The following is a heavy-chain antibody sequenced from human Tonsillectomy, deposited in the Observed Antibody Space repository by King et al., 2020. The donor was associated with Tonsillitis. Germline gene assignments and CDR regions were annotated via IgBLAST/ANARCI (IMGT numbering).Heavy chain of an antibody. CDR2: INSDGSST. J-gene: IGHJ6*02. D-gene: IGHD1-26*01. Sequence: VQLVESGGGLVQPGGSLRLSCAASGFTFSSYWMHWVRQAPGKGLVWVSRINSDGSSTSYADSVKGRFTISRDNAKNTLYLQMNSLRAEDTAVYYCASCIVGATANTYYYGMDVWGQGTTVTVSS. CDR1: GFTFSSYW. CDR3: ASCIVGATANTYYYGMDV. V-gene: IGHV3-74*01.